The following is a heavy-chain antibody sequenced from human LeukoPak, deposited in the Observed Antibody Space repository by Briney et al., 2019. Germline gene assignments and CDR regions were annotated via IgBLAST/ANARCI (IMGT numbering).Heavy chain of an antibody. Sequence: SVKVSCKASGGTFSSYAISWVRQAPGQGLEWMGRIIPIFVTANYAQKFQGRVTITTDESTSTAYMELSSLRSEDTAVYYCAIRLLDAFDIWGQGTMVTVSS. CDR3: AIRLLDAFDI. J-gene: IGHJ3*02. V-gene: IGHV1-69*05. CDR1: GGTFSSYA. CDR2: IIPIFVTA.